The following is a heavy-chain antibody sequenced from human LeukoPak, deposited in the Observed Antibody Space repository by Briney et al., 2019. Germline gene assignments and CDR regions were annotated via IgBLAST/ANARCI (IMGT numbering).Heavy chain of an antibody. Sequence: ASVKVSCKASVGTFSSYAICWVRQAPGQGLEWMGMIIPFFGTANYAQKFQGRVTITADESTSTDYMELSSLRSEDTAVYYCASQVLRYFDRSYGIDVWGQGTTVTVSS. D-gene: IGHD3-9*01. V-gene: IGHV1-69*13. CDR3: ASQVLRYFDRSYGIDV. CDR1: VGTFSSYA. CDR2: IIPFFGTA. J-gene: IGHJ6*02.